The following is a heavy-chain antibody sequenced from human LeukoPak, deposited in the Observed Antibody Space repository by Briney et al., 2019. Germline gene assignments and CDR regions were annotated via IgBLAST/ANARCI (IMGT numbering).Heavy chain of an antibody. J-gene: IGHJ4*02. Sequence: TVKVSCKASGGTFSSYAISWVRQAPGQGLEWMGRIIPIFGTANYAQKFQGRVTITTDESTSTAYMELSSLRSEDTAVYYCAIISGYYDSSGYYHTYDYWGQGTLVTVSS. V-gene: IGHV1-69*05. CDR2: IIPIFGTA. D-gene: IGHD3-22*01. CDR3: AIISGYYDSSGYYHTYDY. CDR1: GGTFSSYA.